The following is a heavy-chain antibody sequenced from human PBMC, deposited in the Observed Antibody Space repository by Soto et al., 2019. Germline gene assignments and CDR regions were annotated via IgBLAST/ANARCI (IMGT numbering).Heavy chain of an antibody. CDR2: IYYSGST. CDR3: ARGDYDFWSGYNWFDP. D-gene: IGHD3-3*01. CDR1: GGSISSYY. Sequence: SETLSLTCTVSGGSISSYYWSWIRQPPGKGLEWIGYIYYSGSTNYNPSLKSRVTISVDTSKNQFSLKLSSVTAADTAVYYCARGDYDFWSGYNWFDPWGQGPLVTVSS. J-gene: IGHJ5*02. V-gene: IGHV4-59*01.